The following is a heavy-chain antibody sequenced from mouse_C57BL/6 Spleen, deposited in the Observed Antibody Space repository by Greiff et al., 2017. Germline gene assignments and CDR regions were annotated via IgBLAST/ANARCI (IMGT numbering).Heavy chain of an antibody. CDR1: GYSITSGYY. J-gene: IGHJ2*01. V-gene: IGHV3-6*01. CDR2: ISYDGSN. Sequence: EVQLQESGPGLVKPSQSLSLTCSVTGYSITSGYYWNWIRQFPGNKLEWMGYISYDGSNNYNPSLKNRISITRDTSKNQFFLKLNSVTTEDTATXYCARGPLVAVDYWGQGTTLTVSS. D-gene: IGHD1-1*01. CDR3: ARGPLVAVDY.